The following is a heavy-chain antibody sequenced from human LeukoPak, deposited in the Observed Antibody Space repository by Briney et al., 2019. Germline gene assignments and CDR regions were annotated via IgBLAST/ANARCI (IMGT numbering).Heavy chain of an antibody. J-gene: IGHJ5*02. CDR2: IDASGNT. CDR3: ARGQGSSWYWFDP. V-gene: IGHV4-59*10. D-gene: IGHD6-13*01. CDR1: GGSFSGYY. Sequence: SETLSLTCAVYGGSFSGYYWTWIRQPAAKGLEWIGRIDASGNTNYNPSFKSRVTMSVDTSKNQFSLKVTSVTAADTAVYYCARGQGSSWYWFDPWGQGTLVTVSS.